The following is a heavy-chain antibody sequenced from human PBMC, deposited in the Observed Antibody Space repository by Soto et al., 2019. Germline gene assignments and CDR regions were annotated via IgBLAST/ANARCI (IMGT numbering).Heavy chain of an antibody. V-gene: IGHV1-18*01. CDR3: ASDSSSSGYYYGMDV. CDR2: VSGYSGHS. Sequence: QVHLVQSGAEVKKPGASVKVSCKASNETLTTYGISWVRQAPGQGLEWMGWVSGYSGHSSSAQEFQDRVIMTTDTSTITAYMELWSLTSDDSAVYFCASDSSSSGYYYGMDVWGQGTTVTVSS. CDR1: NETLTTYG. D-gene: IGHD6-6*01. J-gene: IGHJ6*02.